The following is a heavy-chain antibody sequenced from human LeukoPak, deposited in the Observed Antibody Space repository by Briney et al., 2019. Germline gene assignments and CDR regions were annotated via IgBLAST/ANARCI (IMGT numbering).Heavy chain of an antibody. V-gene: IGHV1-69*06. CDR3: ARGRGYYDSSGYYSRDRNFDY. D-gene: IGHD3-22*01. Sequence: GASVKVSCKASGGTFSSYAISWVRQAPGQGLGWMGGMIPIFGTANYAQKFQGRVTITADKSTSTAYMELSSLRSEDTAVYYGARGRGYYDSSGYYSRDRNFDYWGQGTLVTVSS. CDR1: GGTFSSYA. J-gene: IGHJ4*02. CDR2: MIPIFGTA.